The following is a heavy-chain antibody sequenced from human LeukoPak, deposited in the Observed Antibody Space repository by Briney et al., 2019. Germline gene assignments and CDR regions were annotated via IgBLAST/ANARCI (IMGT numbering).Heavy chain of an antibody. Sequence: SVKVSCKASGGTFSSYAISWVRQAPGQGLEWMGGIIPIFGTANYAQKFQGRVTITADESTSTAYMELSSLRSEDPAEYYCARGQSYDSNFVYYYYMDVWGKGTSVTVSS. CDR3: ARGQSYDSNFVYYYYMDV. CDR1: GGTFSSYA. J-gene: IGHJ6*03. D-gene: IGHD5-12*01. CDR2: IIPIFGTA. V-gene: IGHV1-69*13.